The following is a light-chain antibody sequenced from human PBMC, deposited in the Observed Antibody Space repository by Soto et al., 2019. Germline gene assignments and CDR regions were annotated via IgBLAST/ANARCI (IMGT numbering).Light chain of an antibody. Sequence: DIQMTQSPSSLSASVGDTVTITCRASQNIDYYLNWYQQKPGKAPQLLVYFSSTLQGAVPSWFSGSGSGTVFTVTIGGLQPEDFASYYCQQSHRTPRTFGQGTKVEIQ. CDR3: QQSHRTPRT. J-gene: IGKJ1*01. CDR2: FSS. CDR1: QNIDYY. V-gene: IGKV1-39*01.